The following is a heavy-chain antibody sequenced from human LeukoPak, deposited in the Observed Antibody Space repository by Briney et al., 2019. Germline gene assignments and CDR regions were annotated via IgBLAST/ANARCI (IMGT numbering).Heavy chain of an antibody. V-gene: IGHV3-23*01. CDR1: GFTFSSYA. CDR2: ISGSGGST. D-gene: IGHD2-2*01. J-gene: IGHJ4*02. CDR3: ARASYCSSTSCYRFDY. Sequence: GGSLRLSCAASGFTFSSYAMSWVRQAPGKGLEWVSAISGSGGSTYYADSVKGRFTISRDNSKNTLYLQMNSLRAEDTAVYYCARASYCSSTSCYRFDYWGQGTLVTVSS.